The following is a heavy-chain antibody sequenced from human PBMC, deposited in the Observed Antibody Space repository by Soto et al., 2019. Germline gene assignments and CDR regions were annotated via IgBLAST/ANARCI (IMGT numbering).Heavy chain of an antibody. CDR3: ARARFQVLYGKPYFDS. D-gene: IGHD2-2*02. CDR2: IYHSGNT. J-gene: IGHJ4*02. CDR1: GGSITTGGSY. Sequence: SETLSLTCTVSGGSITTGGSYWSWIRQHPGKGLEWIGNIYHSGNTYYKPSLKSRLTISVDTSKNHFSLMVDSVTAADTAVYYCARARFQVLYGKPYFDSWGQGTLVTVS. V-gene: IGHV4-31*03.